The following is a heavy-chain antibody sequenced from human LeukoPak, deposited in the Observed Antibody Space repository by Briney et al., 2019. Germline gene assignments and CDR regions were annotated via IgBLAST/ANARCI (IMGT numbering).Heavy chain of an antibody. V-gene: IGHV3-30-3*01. CDR1: GFTFSSHA. CDR2: ISYDGSNK. Sequence: PGGSLRLSCAASGFTFSSHAMHWVRQAPGKGLEWVAVISYDGSNKYYADSVKGRFTISRDNSKNTLYLQMNSLRAEDTAVYYCARGGECGGDCYSIIYYFDYWGQGTLVTVSS. J-gene: IGHJ4*02. CDR3: ARGGECGGDCYSIIYYFDY. D-gene: IGHD2-21*02.